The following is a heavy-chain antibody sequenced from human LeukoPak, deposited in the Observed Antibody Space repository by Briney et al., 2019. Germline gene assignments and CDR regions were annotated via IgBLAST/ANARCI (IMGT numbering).Heavy chain of an antibody. Sequence: GGSLRLSRAASGFTFSSYEMNWVRQAPGKGLEWVSYISSSGSTIYYADSVKGRFTISRDNAKNSLYLQMNSLRAEDTAVYYCARDRDGYNFGFGYWGQGTLVTVSS. CDR3: ARDRDGYNFGFGY. V-gene: IGHV3-48*03. CDR1: GFTFSSYE. CDR2: ISSSGSTI. D-gene: IGHD5-24*01. J-gene: IGHJ4*02.